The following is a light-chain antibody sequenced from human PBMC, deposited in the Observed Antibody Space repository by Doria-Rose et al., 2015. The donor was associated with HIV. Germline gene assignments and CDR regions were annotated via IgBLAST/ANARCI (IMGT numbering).Light chain of an antibody. V-gene: IGKV3-20*01. CDR1: QSFSSTY. CDR2: DGS. J-gene: IGKJ1*01. CDR3: HQYGTSWT. Sequence: TQSPGTLSLSPGERATLSCRASQSFSSTYLAWYQRKPGQAPSLLIYDGSTSATGIPDRFSASGSGTDFTLTINRLEPEDFALYYCHQYGTSWTFGQGTKVDI.